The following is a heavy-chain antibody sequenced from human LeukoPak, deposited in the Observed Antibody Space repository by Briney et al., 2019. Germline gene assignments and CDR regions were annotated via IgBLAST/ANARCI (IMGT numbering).Heavy chain of an antibody. CDR3: ARAFSSGYSYYFDY. CDR1: GFTLSNYE. Sequence: PGGSLRLSCAASGFTLSNYEMNWVRQAPGKGLEWVSYISSRGSTIYYADSVKGRFTISRDNAKNSLYLQMNSLRAEDTAVYYCARAFSSGYSYYFDYWGQGTLVTVSS. J-gene: IGHJ4*02. D-gene: IGHD3-22*01. CDR2: ISSRGSTI. V-gene: IGHV3-48*03.